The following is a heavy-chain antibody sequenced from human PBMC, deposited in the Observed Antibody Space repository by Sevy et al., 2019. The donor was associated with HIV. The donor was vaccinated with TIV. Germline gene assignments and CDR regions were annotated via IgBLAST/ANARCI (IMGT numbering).Heavy chain of an antibody. J-gene: IGHJ3*02. CDR3: AKGLGMMQGALLSDDT. D-gene: IGHD1-26*01. Sequence: GGSLRLSCTASGFTFSKYGMHWIRQTPGKGLEWVSFIRFDGSTKYYGDSVKGRFTISRDNSKNKVYLQMNSLRPEDTAFYYCAKGLGMMQGALLSDDTWGQGTMVTVSS. CDR1: GFTFSKYG. CDR2: IRFDGSTK. V-gene: IGHV3-30*02.